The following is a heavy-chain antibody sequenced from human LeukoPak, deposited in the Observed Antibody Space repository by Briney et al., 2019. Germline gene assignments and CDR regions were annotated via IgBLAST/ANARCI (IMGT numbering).Heavy chain of an antibody. CDR3: ARPAPNDAFDI. CDR1: GGSISSSSYY. Sequence: SETLSLTCTVSGGSISSSSYYWGWIRQPPGKGLEWIGSIYYSGSTYYNPSLKSRVTISVDTSKNQFSLKLSSVTAADTAVYYCARPAPNDAFDIWGQGTMVTVSS. CDR2: IYYSGST. J-gene: IGHJ3*02. V-gene: IGHV4-39*01.